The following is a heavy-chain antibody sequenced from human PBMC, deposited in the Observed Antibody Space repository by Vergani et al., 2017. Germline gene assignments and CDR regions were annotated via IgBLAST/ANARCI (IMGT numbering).Heavy chain of an antibody. Sequence: QVQLVESGGGVVQPGGSLRLSCAASGFTFSSYGMHWVRQAPGKGLEWVAFIRYDGSNKYYADSVKGRFTISRDNSKNTLYLQMNSLRAEDTAVYYCATSGWYIYWGQGTLVTVSS. CDR2: IRYDGSNK. V-gene: IGHV3-30*02. CDR1: GFTFSSYG. CDR3: ATSGWYIY. D-gene: IGHD6-19*01. J-gene: IGHJ4*02.